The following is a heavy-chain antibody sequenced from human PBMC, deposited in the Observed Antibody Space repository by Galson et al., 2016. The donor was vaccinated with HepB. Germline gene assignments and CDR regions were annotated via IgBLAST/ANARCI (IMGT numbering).Heavy chain of an antibody. CDR2: IYHGGNT. Sequence: LSLTCTVSGGSISSGGYYWSWIRQHPGKGLEWIGYIYHGGNTDYNPSLKSRVTISRDTSKNQFSLKLSSVTAADTAVYFCARFGVTGTTYWFDPWGQGTLVTVSS. D-gene: IGHD1-7*01. J-gene: IGHJ5*02. V-gene: IGHV4-31*03. CDR3: ARFGVTGTTYWFDP. CDR1: GGSISSGGYY.